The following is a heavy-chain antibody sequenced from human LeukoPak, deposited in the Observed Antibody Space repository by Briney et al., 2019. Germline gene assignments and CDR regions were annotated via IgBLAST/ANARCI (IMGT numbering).Heavy chain of an antibody. CDR2: IYYSGTS. D-gene: IGHD4-23*01. Sequence: SETLSLTCTVSGGSISSYYWSWIRQPPGKGLEWIGYIYYSGTSNYNPSLKVRVSMSVDTSQNRFSLDLSSVTAADSAFYYCARGTGYGGNHDYWGQGTLVTVSS. CDR3: ARGTGYGGNHDY. J-gene: IGHJ4*02. CDR1: GGSISSYY. V-gene: IGHV4-59*01.